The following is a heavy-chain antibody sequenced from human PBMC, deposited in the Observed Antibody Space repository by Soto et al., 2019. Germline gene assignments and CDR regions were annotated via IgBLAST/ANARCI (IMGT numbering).Heavy chain of an antibody. CDR3: AKSGGARGGYAFDI. Sequence: PGGSLRLSCAASGFTFSSYRMRWVRQAPGKGLEWVSAIRGSGGSTYYAGSVKRRFTVSRDNSKNTLYLQMNSLRAEDTAVYYCAKSGGARGGYAFDIWGQGTMVTVSS. V-gene: IGHV3-23*01. CDR1: GFTFSSYR. D-gene: IGHD3-16*01. J-gene: IGHJ3*02. CDR2: IRGSGGST.